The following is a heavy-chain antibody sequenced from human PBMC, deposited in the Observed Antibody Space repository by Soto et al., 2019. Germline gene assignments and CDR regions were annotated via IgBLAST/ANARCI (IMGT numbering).Heavy chain of an antibody. V-gene: IGHV3-30-3*01. D-gene: IGHD2-2*01. CDR2: ISYDGRNK. CDR3: ATDAGSSPFDY. CDR1: GFTFSSYA. Sequence: PGGSLRLSCAASGFTFSSYAMHWVRQAPGKGLEWVAVISYDGRNKYYADSVKGRFTISRDNSKNTLYLQMNSLRAEDTAVYYCATDAGSSPFDYWGQGTLVTVSS. J-gene: IGHJ4*02.